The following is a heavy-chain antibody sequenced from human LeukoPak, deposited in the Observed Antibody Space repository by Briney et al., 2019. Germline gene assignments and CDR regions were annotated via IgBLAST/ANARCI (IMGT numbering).Heavy chain of an antibody. D-gene: IGHD4/OR15-4a*01. Sequence: GGSLRLSCTASGFTFSSHAMSWVRRAPGKGLEWVSGVSGSGARTYYADSVKGLFTISRDNSKNTLDLQMNSLRAEDTAVYYCAKDKGANSLDYFDYWGQGTLVTVSS. J-gene: IGHJ4*02. CDR3: AKDKGANSLDYFDY. V-gene: IGHV3-23*01. CDR1: GFTFSSHA. CDR2: VSGSGART.